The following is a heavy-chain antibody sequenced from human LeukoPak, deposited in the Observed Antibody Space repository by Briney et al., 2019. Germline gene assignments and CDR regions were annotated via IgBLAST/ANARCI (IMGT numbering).Heavy chain of an antibody. CDR3: ARDAVGGSHGWFDP. Sequence: SETLSLTCTVSDYSISRGYYWGWIRQPPGKGLEWIGSINHSGNTNYNPPLKSRVTISVDTSKNQFSLKLSSVTAADTAVYYCARDAVGGSHGWFDPWGQGTLVTVSS. V-gene: IGHV4-38-2*02. CDR1: DYSISRGYY. D-gene: IGHD1-26*01. CDR2: INHSGNT. J-gene: IGHJ5*02.